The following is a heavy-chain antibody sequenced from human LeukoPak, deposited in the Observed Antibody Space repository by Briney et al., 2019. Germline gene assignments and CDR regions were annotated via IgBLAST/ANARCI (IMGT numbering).Heavy chain of an antibody. CDR3: ARGWNYAFRFDN. CDR1: GFSFSRYA. J-gene: IGHJ4*02. D-gene: IGHD1-7*01. V-gene: IGHV3-33*01. Sequence: PGGSLRLSCTTSGFSFSRYAMHWVRQAPGKGLEWVAAIYSDGSNKNHVDSVRGRFTISRDNSESTLFLQMDSLRAEDTAVYYCARGWNYAFRFDNWGQGTLVTVST. CDR2: IYSDGSNK.